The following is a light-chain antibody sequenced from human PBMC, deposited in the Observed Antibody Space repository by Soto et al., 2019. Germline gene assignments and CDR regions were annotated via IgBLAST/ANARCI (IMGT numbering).Light chain of an antibody. J-gene: IGKJ4*01. CDR1: QGIRND. Sequence: DIQMTQSPSSLSASVGDRVTITCRASQGIRNDLTWHQQKPGKAHESLIYAASSLQSGVPARLSGSGSWTEFTLTISSLQPEDVATSYCLQHNSFPLTFGGGTKVEIK. CDR2: AAS. CDR3: LQHNSFPLT. V-gene: IGKV1-17*01.